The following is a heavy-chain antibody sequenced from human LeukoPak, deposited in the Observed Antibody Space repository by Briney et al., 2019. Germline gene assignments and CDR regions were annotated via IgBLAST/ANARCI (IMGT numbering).Heavy chain of an antibody. CDR1: GFTFSDYY. Sequence: KSGGSLRLSCAASGFTFSDYYMSWIRQAPGKGLEWVSYISSSGSTIYYADSVKGRFAISRDNAKNTLYLQMNNLRAEDTAVYYCARDRGIGVPNSPPLPGDWGQGTLVTVSS. CDR2: ISSSGSTI. D-gene: IGHD2-2*01. J-gene: IGHJ4*02. V-gene: IGHV3-11*04. CDR3: ARDRGIGVPNSPPLPGD.